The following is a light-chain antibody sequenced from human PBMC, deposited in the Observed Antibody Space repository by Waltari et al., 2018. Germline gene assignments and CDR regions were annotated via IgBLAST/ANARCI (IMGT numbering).Light chain of an antibody. Sequence: EIVLTQSPATVSLSPGARVTLSCRASQSISTSLAWYQQKPGQAPRLLIYSAYNEATGIPARFSGSGSGTDFTLTISSLEPEDSAVYYCQQRSSWPLTFGQGTKVEIK. CDR1: QSISTS. CDR3: QQRSSWPLT. CDR2: SAY. J-gene: IGKJ1*01. V-gene: IGKV3-11*01.